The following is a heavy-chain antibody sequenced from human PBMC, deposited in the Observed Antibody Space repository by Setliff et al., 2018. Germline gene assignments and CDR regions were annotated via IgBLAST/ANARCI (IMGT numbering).Heavy chain of an antibody. V-gene: IGHV1-3*01. CDR3: AKDTGYYFDY. Sequence: ASVKVSCKASGYTFTSYAMHWVRQAPGQRLEWMGWINAGNGNTKYSQKFQGRVTITTDESTSTAYMELSSLRSEDTAVYYCAKDTGYYFDYWGQGALVTVSS. CDR2: INAGNGNT. D-gene: IGHD4-4*01. J-gene: IGHJ4*02. CDR1: GYTFTSYA.